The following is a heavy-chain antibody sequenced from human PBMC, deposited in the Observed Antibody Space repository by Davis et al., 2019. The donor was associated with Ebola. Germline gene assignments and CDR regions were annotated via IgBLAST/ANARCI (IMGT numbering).Heavy chain of an antibody. V-gene: IGHV4-59*11. Sequence: MPSETLSLTCSVSGGSISSHYWSWIRQPPGKGLEWIGQMYYSGSTNYNPSLKSRVTISVDSSKNQFSLKLDSVTAADTAVYYCARGWDSSGWQNWGQGILVTVSS. CDR3: ARGWDSSGWQN. J-gene: IGHJ4*02. CDR1: GGSISSHY. D-gene: IGHD6-19*01. CDR2: MYYSGST.